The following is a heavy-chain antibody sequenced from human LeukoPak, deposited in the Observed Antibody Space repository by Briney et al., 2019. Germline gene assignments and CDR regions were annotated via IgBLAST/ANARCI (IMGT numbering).Heavy chain of an antibody. Sequence: GGSLRLSCAASGFTFSSYWMSWVRQAPGKGLEWVANIKQDGSEKYYVDSVEGRFTISRDNAKNSLYLQMNSLRAEDTAVYYCARDNGVYSNYFFDYWGQGTLVTVSS. D-gene: IGHD4-11*01. CDR1: GFTFSSYW. CDR3: ARDNGVYSNYFFDY. V-gene: IGHV3-7*01. CDR2: IKQDGSEK. J-gene: IGHJ4*02.